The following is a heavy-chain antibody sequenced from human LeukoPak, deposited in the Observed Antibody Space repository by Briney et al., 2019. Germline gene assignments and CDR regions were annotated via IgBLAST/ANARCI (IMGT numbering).Heavy chain of an antibody. CDR1: GGSVSSGSYY. V-gene: IGHV4-61*01. J-gene: IGHJ4*02. Sequence: PSETPSLTCTVSGGSVSSGSYYWSWIRQPPGKGLEWIGYIYYSGSTNYNPSLKSRVTISVDTSKNQFSLKLSSVTAADTAVYYCARVKAYYDSSGYFLAYYFDYWGQGTLVTVSS. CDR3: ARVKAYYDSSGYFLAYYFDY. D-gene: IGHD3-22*01. CDR2: IYYSGST.